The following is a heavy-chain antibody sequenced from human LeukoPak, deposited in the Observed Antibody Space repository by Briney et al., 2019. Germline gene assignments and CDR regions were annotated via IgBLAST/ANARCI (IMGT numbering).Heavy chain of an antibody. J-gene: IGHJ4*02. Sequence: GASVKVSCKXSGYTFTSDGISWVRQAPGQGLEWMGWISAYNGNTNYAQKLQGRVTMTTDTSTSTAYMELRSLRSDDTAVYYCARPYYDSSAPPYDYWGQGTLVTVSS. D-gene: IGHD3-22*01. CDR3: ARPYYDSSAPPYDY. V-gene: IGHV1-18*01. CDR1: GYTFTSDG. CDR2: ISAYNGNT.